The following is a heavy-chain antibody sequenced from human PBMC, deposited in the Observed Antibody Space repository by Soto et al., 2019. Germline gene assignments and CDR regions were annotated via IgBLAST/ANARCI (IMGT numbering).Heavy chain of an antibody. Sequence: QVQLQESGPGLVKPSETLSLTCTVSGGTISRYYWSWIRQPPGKGLEWIGYMYNTGSTVYNPAFKSRLTISVDTSKNQCSLKLNSVTAADTAVYYCARDLWGYCGTDCYPLDVWGQGTTVTVSS. D-gene: IGHD2-21*02. CDR1: GGTISRYY. CDR3: ARDLWGYCGTDCYPLDV. V-gene: IGHV4-59*01. J-gene: IGHJ6*02. CDR2: MYNTGST.